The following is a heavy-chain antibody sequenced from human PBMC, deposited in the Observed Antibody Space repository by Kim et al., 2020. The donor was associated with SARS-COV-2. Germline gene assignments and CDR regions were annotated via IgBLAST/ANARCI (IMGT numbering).Heavy chain of an antibody. Sequence: QRFQGRVTITRDTAASTAYMELSSLRSEDTAVYYCARHSLYSSGGGMDVWGQGTTVTVSS. J-gene: IGHJ6*02. D-gene: IGHD6-19*01. V-gene: IGHV1-3*01. CDR3: ARHSLYSSGGGMDV.